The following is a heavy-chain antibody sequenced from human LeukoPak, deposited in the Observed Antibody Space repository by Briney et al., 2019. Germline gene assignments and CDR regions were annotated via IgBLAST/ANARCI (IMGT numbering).Heavy chain of an antibody. Sequence: GGSLKLSCAASGFTFSGSAMHWVRQASGKGLEWVGRIRSKASSYATAYAASVKGRFTISRDDSKNTAYLQMNSLKTEDTAVYYCTRHDSLAAAWYFDLWGRGTLVTVSS. CDR2: IRSKASSYAT. CDR1: GFTFSGSA. J-gene: IGHJ2*01. D-gene: IGHD6-13*01. V-gene: IGHV3-73*01. CDR3: TRHDSLAAAWYFDL.